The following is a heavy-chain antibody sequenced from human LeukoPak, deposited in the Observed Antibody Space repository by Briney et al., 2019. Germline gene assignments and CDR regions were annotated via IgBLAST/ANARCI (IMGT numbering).Heavy chain of an antibody. V-gene: IGHV4-4*02. CDR3: ARDTAAAGSDWFDP. J-gene: IGHJ5*02. CDR2: IYHNGNT. D-gene: IGHD6-13*01. CDR1: GGPISSGNW. Sequence: SGTLSLTCAVSGGPISSGNWWSWVRQPPGKGLEWIGEIYHNGNTNYNPSLKSRVTISVDKSKNQFSLKLSSVTAADTAVYYCARDTAAAGSDWFDPWGQGTLVTVSS.